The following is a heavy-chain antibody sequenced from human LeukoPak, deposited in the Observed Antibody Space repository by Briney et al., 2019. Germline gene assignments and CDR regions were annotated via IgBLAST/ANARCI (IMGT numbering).Heavy chain of an antibody. J-gene: IGHJ4*02. Sequence: GASVRVSCKASGYTFTDYYMHWVQQAPGKGLEWMGRVDAEDGETIYAEKFQGRVTITADTSTDTAYMELSSLRSEDTAVYYCAQLKMHDYGDYDADYWGQGTLVTVSS. CDR3: AQLKMHDYGDYDADY. D-gene: IGHD4-17*01. CDR1: GYTFTDYY. V-gene: IGHV1-69-2*01. CDR2: VDAEDGET.